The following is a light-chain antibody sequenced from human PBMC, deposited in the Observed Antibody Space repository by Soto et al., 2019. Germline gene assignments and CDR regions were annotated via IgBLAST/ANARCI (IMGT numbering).Light chain of an antibody. CDR3: HQYGYSPQT. CDR2: NTS. J-gene: IGKJ1*01. Sequence: EVVLTQSPGTLSLSPGERATLSCRASQSVSKYLAWYQQKPGQAPRLLIYNTSSRATGIPGRFSGRGSGTDFTLTISRLEPEDFAVYYCHQYGYSPQTFGQGTKVEIK. CDR1: QSVSKY. V-gene: IGKV3-20*01.